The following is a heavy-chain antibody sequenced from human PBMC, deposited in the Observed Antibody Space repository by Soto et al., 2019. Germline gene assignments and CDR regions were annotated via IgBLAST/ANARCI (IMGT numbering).Heavy chain of an antibody. Sequence: PGGCLRLSCAPSRFTFSSYWMSWVRQAPGSTLAWVATIAHDASEKFYVDSVKGRFTISRDKTKNSLYLQINSLSAEDPAVYYCAGVTNTPFDSCGHGTMVTV. J-gene: IGHJ4*01. D-gene: IGHD4-4*01. CDR2: IAHDASEK. CDR1: RFTFSSYW. CDR3: AGVTNTPFDS. V-gene: IGHV3-7*03.